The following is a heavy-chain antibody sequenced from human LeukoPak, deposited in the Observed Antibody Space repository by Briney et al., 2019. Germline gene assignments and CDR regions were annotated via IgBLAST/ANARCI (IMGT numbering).Heavy chain of an antibody. CDR2: IYYSGST. J-gene: IGHJ4*02. Sequence: PSETLSLTCTVSGGSISSYYWSWIRQPPGKGLEWIGYIYYSGSTNYNPSLKSRVTISVDTSKNQFSLKLSSVTAADTAVYYCARLVNDYSNYGFAPYLDYWGQGTLVTVSS. V-gene: IGHV4-59*08. CDR3: ARLVNDYSNYGFAPYLDY. CDR1: GGSISSYY. D-gene: IGHD4-11*01.